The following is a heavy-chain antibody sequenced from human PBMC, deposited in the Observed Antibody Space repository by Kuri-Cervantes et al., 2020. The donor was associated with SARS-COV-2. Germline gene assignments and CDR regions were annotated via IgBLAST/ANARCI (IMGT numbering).Heavy chain of an antibody. CDR3: ARGEGAAPDLDAFDI. Sequence: ASVKVSCKASGYTFTSYGISWVRQAPGQGLEWMGWISAYNGNTNYAQKLQGRVTMTIDTSTSTAYMELRSLRSDDTAVYYCARGEGAAPDLDAFDIWGQGTMVTVSS. CDR2: ISAYNGNT. D-gene: IGHD1-26*01. CDR1: GYTFTSYG. J-gene: IGHJ3*02. V-gene: IGHV1-18*01.